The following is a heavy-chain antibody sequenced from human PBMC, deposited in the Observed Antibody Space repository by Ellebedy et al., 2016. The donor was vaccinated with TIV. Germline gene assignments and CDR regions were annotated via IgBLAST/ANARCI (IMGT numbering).Heavy chain of an antibody. D-gene: IGHD5-24*01. CDR3: ARDGIGHFDGSVVDY. J-gene: IGHJ4*02. CDR1: GYVFTTYG. V-gene: IGHV1-18*01. Sequence: AASVKVSCKTSGYVFTTYGITWVRQAPGHGLESMGWINPYSGHTVHAQNFQGRVTLTTETSTNTAYMELRGLKSDDTAVYYCARDGIGHFDGSVVDYWGQGTLVTVSS. CDR2: INPYSGHT.